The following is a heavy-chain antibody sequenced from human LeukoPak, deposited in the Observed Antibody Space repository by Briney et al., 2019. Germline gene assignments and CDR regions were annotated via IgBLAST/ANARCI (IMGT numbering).Heavy chain of an antibody. V-gene: IGHV4-59*01. J-gene: IGHJ2*01. D-gene: IGHD2-8*01. Sequence: SETLFLSCTVSGGSISSYYWSWIRQPPGKGLEWIGYIYYSGSTNYNPSLKSRVTISVDTSKNQFSLKLSSVTAADTAVYYCARDPRYCTNGVCYSNWYFDLWGRGTLVTVSS. CDR2: IYYSGST. CDR1: GGSISSYY. CDR3: ARDPRYCTNGVCYSNWYFDL.